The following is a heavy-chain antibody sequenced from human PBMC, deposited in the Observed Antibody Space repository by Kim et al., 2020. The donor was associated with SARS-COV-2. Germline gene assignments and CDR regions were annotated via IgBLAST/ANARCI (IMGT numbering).Heavy chain of an antibody. CDR3: AKSPDYGDDAFDI. J-gene: IGHJ3*02. CDR2: ISGSGGST. D-gene: IGHD4-17*01. Sequence: GGSLRLSCAASGFTFSSYAMSWVRQAPGKGLEWVAAISGSGGSTYYADSVKGRFTISRDNSKNTLYLQMNSLRAEDTAVYYCAKSPDYGDDAFDIWGQGTMVTVSS. V-gene: IGHV3-23*01. CDR1: GFTFSSYA.